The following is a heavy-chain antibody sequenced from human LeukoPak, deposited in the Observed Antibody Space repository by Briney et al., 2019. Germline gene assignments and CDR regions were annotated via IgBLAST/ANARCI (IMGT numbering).Heavy chain of an antibody. CDR2: IIPIFGTA. Sequence: PWASVKVSCKASGGTFSSYAISWVRQAPGQGLEWMGGIIPIFGTANYAQKFQGRVTITADESTSTAYMELSSLRSEDTAVYYCASGAAAEYYYYYMDVWGKGTTVTVSS. CDR3: ASGAAAEYYYYYMDV. CDR1: GGTFSSYA. D-gene: IGHD6-13*01. V-gene: IGHV1-69*13. J-gene: IGHJ6*03.